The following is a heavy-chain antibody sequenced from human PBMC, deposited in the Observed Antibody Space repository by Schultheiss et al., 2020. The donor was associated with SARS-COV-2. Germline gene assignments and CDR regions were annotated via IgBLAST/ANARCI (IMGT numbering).Heavy chain of an antibody. J-gene: IGHJ4*02. D-gene: IGHD3-22*01. Sequence: GGSLRLSCIASGFTFGDYAMSWVRQAPGKGLEWVGPIKRKTDGGTTDYAAPVKGRFTISRDDSKNTLYLQMNSLKTEDTAVYYCTTWDSSGYFWGQGTLVTVSS. CDR3: TTWDSSGYF. V-gene: IGHV3-15*01. CDR2: IKRKTDGGTT. CDR1: GFTFGDYA.